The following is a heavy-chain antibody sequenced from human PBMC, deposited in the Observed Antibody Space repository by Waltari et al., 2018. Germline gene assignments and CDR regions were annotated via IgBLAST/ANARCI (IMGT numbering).Heavy chain of an antibody. D-gene: IGHD1-26*01. CDR1: GGSISGSSYY. CDR2: IYYSGST. Sequence: QLQLQESGPGLVKPSETLSLTCTVSGGSISGSSYYWGWIRQPPGKGLEWIGSIYYSGSTYYNPSLKSRVTISVDTSKNQFSLKLSSVTAADTAVYYCARRILIVGALDGWGQGTLVTVSS. CDR3: ARRILIVGALDG. J-gene: IGHJ5*02. V-gene: IGHV4-39*01.